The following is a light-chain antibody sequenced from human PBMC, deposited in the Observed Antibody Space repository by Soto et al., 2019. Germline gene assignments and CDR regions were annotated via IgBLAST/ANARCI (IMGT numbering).Light chain of an antibody. J-gene: IGKJ5*01. V-gene: IGKV1-12*01. CDR2: LAS. Sequence: DIQMTQSPSSVSASVGDRVTITCRASQDISTWVAWYQQKPGKAPKLLIYLASTLQNGVPSRFSGAGSGTDFTLTINSLQPEDFALYYCQQTNIFPVAFGQGTRLEIK. CDR3: QQTNIFPVA. CDR1: QDISTW.